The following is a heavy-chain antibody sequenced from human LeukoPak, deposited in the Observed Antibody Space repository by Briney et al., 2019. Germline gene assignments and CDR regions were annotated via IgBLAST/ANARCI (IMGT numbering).Heavy chain of an antibody. D-gene: IGHD6-19*01. V-gene: IGHV3-74*01. CDR3: ARDSVAVAAPGAFDI. CDR1: GNYW. CDR2: INSDGSWT. Sequence: GGSLRLSCAASGNYWMHWVRQAPGKGLVWVSHINSDGSWTSYADSVKGRFTISKDNAKNTVYLQMNNLRAEDTAVYYCARDSVAVAAPGAFDIWGQGTMVTVSS. J-gene: IGHJ3*02.